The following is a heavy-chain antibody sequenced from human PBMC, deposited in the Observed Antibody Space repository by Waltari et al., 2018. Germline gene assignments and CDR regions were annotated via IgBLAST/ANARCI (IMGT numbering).Heavy chain of an antibody. CDR3: ARHFGEQWLVPDDAFDI. V-gene: IGHV4-39*01. CDR2: IYYSGAT. CDR1: GGSISSSSYY. Sequence: QLQLQESGPGLVKPSETLSLTCTVSGGSISSSSYYWGWIRQPPGKGLEWIGSIYYSGATNYNPSLTSRVTISVDTSKNQFSLKLSSVTAADTAVYYCARHFGEQWLVPDDAFDIWGQGTMVTVSS. J-gene: IGHJ3*02. D-gene: IGHD6-19*01.